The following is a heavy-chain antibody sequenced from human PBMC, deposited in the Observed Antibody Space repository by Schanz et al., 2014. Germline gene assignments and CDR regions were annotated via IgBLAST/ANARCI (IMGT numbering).Heavy chain of an antibody. D-gene: IGHD2-2*01. CDR3: ARVKYCTITRCYRTETEGIYYMDV. CDR2: ILGLASTT. Sequence: EVQLVESGGGLVKPGGSLRLSCAASGFSFSSYAMGWVRQAPGMGLEWVSAILGLASTTYYADSVKGRFTISRDNSKNTLYLQMKSLRAEDTAVYYCARVKYCTITRCYRTETEGIYYMDVWGKGTTVTVSS. CDR1: GFSFSSYA. V-gene: IGHV3-23*04. J-gene: IGHJ6*03.